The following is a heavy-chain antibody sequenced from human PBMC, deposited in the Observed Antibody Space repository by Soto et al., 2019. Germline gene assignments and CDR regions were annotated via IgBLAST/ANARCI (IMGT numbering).Heavy chain of an antibody. J-gene: IGHJ4*02. V-gene: IGHV4-4*02. CDR2: IYHSGST. CDR1: GGSISSSNW. CDR3: ASLGTTVTTFDY. D-gene: IGHD4-4*01. Sequence: QVQLQESGPGLVKPSGTLSLTCAVSGGSISSSNWWSWVRQPPGKGLAWIGEIYHSGSTNYNPSLKSRVTISVDKSKTQFSLKLSSVTDADTAVYYCASLGTTVTTFDYWGQVTLVTVSS.